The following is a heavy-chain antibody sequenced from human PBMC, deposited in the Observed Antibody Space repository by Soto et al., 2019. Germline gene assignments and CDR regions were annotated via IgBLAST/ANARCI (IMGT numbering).Heavy chain of an antibody. CDR1: GFAFSSYG. CDR3: VSDRGYGHASGPSS. Sequence: QAQLVESGGGVVQPGRSLRLSCAASGFAFSSYGMHWVRQAPGTGLEWVAVISYDGSLQHYADSVKGRFTISRDNSKNMVLLQISSLRAEDTAVYYCVSDRGYGHASGPSSWGQGPLVSASS. V-gene: IGHV3-30*03. D-gene: IGHD5-18*01. J-gene: IGHJ5*02. CDR2: ISYDGSLQ.